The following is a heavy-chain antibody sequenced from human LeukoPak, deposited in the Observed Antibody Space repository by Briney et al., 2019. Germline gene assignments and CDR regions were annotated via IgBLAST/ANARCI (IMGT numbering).Heavy chain of an antibody. CDR2: IYYSGST. CDR1: GGSISSYY. D-gene: IGHD7-27*01. V-gene: IGHV4-59*01. J-gene: IGHJ4*02. CDR3: ARGPSDPGRYYFDY. Sequence: SETLSLTCTVSGGSISSYYWSWIRQPPGKGLEWIGYIYYSGSTNYNPSLKSRVTISVDTSKNQFSLKLSSVTAADTAVYYCARGPSDPGRYYFDYWGQGTLVTVSS.